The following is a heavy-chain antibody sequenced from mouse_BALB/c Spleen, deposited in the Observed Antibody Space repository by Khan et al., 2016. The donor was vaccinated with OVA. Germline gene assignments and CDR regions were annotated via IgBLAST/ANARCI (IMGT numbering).Heavy chain of an antibody. J-gene: IGHJ3*01. V-gene: IGHV1S81*02. CDR2: INPSNGGT. D-gene: IGHD3-1*01. Sequence: VQLQEPGAELVKPGASVKLSCKASGYTFTSYYMYWVKQRPGQGLEWIGEINPSNGGTNFHEKFKSKATLTVDKSSSTAYMQLSSLTSEDSAVYYGTRGGYGGFAYWSQGTLVTVSA. CDR1: GYTFTSYY. CDR3: TRGGYGGFAY.